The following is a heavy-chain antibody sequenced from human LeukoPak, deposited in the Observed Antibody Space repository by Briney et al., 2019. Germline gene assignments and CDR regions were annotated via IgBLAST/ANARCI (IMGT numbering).Heavy chain of an antibody. CDR1: GGSISSYY. D-gene: IGHD6-19*01. Sequence: KPSETLSLTCTVSGGSISSYYWTWIRQPAGKGLEWIWRIHPSGTTNHNPSLKGRVIMSLDMSNNQFSLKVRSVTAADTAVYYCARETEVPGGRSWDFWGQGTLVTVSS. J-gene: IGHJ4*02. V-gene: IGHV4-4*07. CDR3: ARETEVPGGRSWDF. CDR2: IHPSGTT.